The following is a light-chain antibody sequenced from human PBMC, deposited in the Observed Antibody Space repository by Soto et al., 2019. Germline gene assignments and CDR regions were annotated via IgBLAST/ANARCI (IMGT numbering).Light chain of an antibody. CDR1: ESVSTSF. V-gene: IGKV3-20*01. CDR2: ATS. Sequence: EIVLTQSPGTLSLSPGERATLSCRASESVSTSFLAWYQHKPGQTPRLLIKATSTRATGIPDRFSGSGSGTDFALSISRLELEDFAIYSCQQYGTLPYTFGRGTKVEIK. J-gene: IGKJ2*01. CDR3: QQYGTLPYT.